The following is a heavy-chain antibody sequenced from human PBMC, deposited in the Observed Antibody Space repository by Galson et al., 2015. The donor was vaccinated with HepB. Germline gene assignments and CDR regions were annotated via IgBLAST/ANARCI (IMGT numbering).Heavy chain of an antibody. CDR3: ARLSFGSYWYFDL. Sequence: QSGAEVKKPGESLKISCRASGYSFTNYWIGWVRQMPGRGLEWMGIIYPGDSDTRYSPSFQGQVTISADKSISTAYLQWSSLKASDTAMYYCARLSFGSYWYFDLWGRGTLVTVSS. J-gene: IGHJ2*01. CDR2: IYPGDSDT. V-gene: IGHV5-51*01. CDR1: GYSFTNYW. D-gene: IGHD3-16*01.